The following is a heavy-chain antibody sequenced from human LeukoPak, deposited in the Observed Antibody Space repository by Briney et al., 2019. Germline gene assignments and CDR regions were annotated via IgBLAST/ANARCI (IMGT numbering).Heavy chain of an antibody. CDR1: GYTFTDYY. CDR3: ARSDHNSWNAFDI. J-gene: IGHJ3*02. Sequence: ASVKVSCKASGYTFTDYYMHWVRQAPGQGLEWMGWINPNSGDTDYEQKFQGRVTMTRDTSISTAYMELSRLRSDDTAVYYCARSDHNSWNAFDIWGQGTMVTVSS. D-gene: IGHD1-26*01. CDR2: INPNSGDT. V-gene: IGHV1-2*02.